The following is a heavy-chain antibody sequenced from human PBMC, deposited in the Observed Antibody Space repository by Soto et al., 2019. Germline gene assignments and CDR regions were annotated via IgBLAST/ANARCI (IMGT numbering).Heavy chain of an antibody. V-gene: IGHV3-30*18. CDR1: GFTSSSYG. CDR2: ISYDGSNK. D-gene: IGHD2-21*02. CDR3: AKAVGTRPLFDI. Sequence: GGSLRLSCVASGFTSSSYGMHWVRQAPGKGLEWVAVISYDGSNKYYADSVKGRFTISRDNSKNTLYLQMNSLRAEDTAVYYCAKAVGTRPLFDIWGQGTMVTVSS. J-gene: IGHJ3*02.